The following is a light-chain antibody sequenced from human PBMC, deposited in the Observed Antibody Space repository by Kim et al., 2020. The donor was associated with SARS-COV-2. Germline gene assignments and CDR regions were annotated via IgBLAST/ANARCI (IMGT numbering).Light chain of an antibody. Sequence: GSGGTIVRTTGRDSIIMETYLAWYLQESGKAPALLIYQASSLHIGDPSRYSGSGSGTEFTLTINSLQPNDFATYYCEHYIRFPYTFDQGTKVDIK. CDR2: QAS. J-gene: IGKJ2*01. V-gene: IGKV1-5*01. CDR3: EHYIRFPYT. CDR1: IIMETY.